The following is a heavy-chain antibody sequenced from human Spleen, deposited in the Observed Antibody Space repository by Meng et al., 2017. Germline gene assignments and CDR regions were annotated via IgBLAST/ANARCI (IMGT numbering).Heavy chain of an antibody. Sequence: EVQLLDSGGGVVQPGGSLRLSCAASGFTFSPSDMHWVRQATGKGLEWVSAIGAGYDTYYSGSVKGRFTISRDNAKNSLFLQMNSLRAEDTAVYYCARGIQIWQYWGQGTLVTVSS. CDR1: GFTFSPSD. J-gene: IGHJ4*02. V-gene: IGHV3-13*01. D-gene: IGHD5-18*01. CDR2: IGAGYDT. CDR3: ARGIQIWQY.